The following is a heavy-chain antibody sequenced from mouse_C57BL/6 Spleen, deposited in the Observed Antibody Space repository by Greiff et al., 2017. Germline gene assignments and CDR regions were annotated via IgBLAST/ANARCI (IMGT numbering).Heavy chain of an antibody. J-gene: IGHJ4*01. V-gene: IGHV1-42*01. D-gene: IGHD1-1*01. CDR1: GYSFTGYY. CDR2: INPSTGGT. CDR3: ARSSGSSIYYAMDY. Sequence: VQLKESGPELVKPGASVKISCKASGYSFTGYYMNWVKQSPEKSLEWIGEINPSTGGTTYNQKFKAKATLTVDKSSSTAYMQLKSLTSEDSAVYYCARSSGSSIYYAMDYWGQGTSVTVSS.